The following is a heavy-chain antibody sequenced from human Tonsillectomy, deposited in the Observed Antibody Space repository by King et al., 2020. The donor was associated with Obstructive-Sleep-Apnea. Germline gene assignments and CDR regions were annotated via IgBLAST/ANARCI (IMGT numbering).Heavy chain of an antibody. J-gene: IGHJ4*02. D-gene: IGHD3/OR15-3a*01. V-gene: IGHV3-11*01. CDR2: IGSSETSR. CDR3: ARDIGSGIGLFRSSYFDF. CDR1: GFIFSGYY. Sequence: VQLVESGGGLVKPGGSLRLSCEASGFIFSGYYMSWIRQAPGKGLEWVSFIGSSETSRYYADSVRGRFTISRDNAKNSLYLQMDGLRADDTALYFCARDIGSGIGLFRSSYFDFWGQGTRVTVSS.